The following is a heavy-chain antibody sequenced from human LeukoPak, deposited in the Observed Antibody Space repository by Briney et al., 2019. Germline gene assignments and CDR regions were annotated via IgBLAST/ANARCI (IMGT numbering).Heavy chain of an antibody. CDR3: ARGETTVNDLLIDY. Sequence: GASVKVSCKASGYTFTGYYIHWVRQAPGQGLEWMGWINPKSGGTNYAQNFQGRVTMTRDTSISTAYMELSRLRSDDTAVYYCARGETTVNDLLIDYWGQGTLVTVSS. J-gene: IGHJ4*02. V-gene: IGHV1-2*02. CDR1: GYTFTGYY. D-gene: IGHD4-11*01. CDR2: INPKSGGT.